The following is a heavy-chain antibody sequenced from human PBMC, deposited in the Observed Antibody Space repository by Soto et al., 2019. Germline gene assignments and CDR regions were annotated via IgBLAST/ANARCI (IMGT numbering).Heavy chain of an antibody. V-gene: IGHV3-11*01. D-gene: IGHD2-2*01. CDR3: ARGNALYDY. CDR2: IRSSDNTR. CDR1: GFRFSDYY. J-gene: IGHJ4*02. Sequence: VGSLRLSCAASGFRFSDYYMSWIRQAPGKGLEWVSYIRSSDNTRYYADSVKGRFTISRDKAKNSLYLQMNSLRAEDTAVYYCARGNALYDYWGQGILVTVSS.